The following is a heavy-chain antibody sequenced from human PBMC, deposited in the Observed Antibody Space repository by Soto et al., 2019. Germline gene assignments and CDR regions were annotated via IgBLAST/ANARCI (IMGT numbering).Heavy chain of an antibody. Sequence: QVQLVQSGAEVKKPGSSVKVSCKASGGTFSSYTISWVRQAPGQGLEWMGRIIPILGIANYAQKFQGRVTITADKSTSTGYMELRSLRSEDTAVYYCARGWGQWLVPFDYWGQGTLVTVSS. D-gene: IGHD6-19*01. CDR3: ARGWGQWLVPFDY. CDR1: GGTFSSYT. CDR2: IIPILGIA. J-gene: IGHJ4*02. V-gene: IGHV1-69*02.